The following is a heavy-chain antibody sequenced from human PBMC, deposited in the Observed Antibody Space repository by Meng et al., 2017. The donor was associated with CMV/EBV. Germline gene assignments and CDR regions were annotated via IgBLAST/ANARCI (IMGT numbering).Heavy chain of an antibody. CDR3: ARIGYYTIFGNYYGMDV. J-gene: IGHJ6*02. V-gene: IGHV1-18*04. CDR2: ISAYNGNT. CDR1: GYTFTSYY. Sequence: ASVKVSCKASGYTFTSYYMHWVRQAPGQGLEWMGWISAYNGNTNYAQKLQGRVTMTTDTSTSTAYMELRSLRSDDTAVYYCARIGYYTIFGNYYGMDVWGQGTTVTVSS. D-gene: IGHD3-3*01.